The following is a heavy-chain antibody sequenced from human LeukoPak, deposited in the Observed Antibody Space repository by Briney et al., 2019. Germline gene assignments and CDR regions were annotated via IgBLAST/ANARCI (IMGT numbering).Heavy chain of an antibody. J-gene: IGHJ4*02. CDR2: ISAHNGNT. D-gene: IGHD3-16*02. Sequence: ASVKVSCKASGYTFTSYGISWVRQAPGQGLEWMGWISAHNGNTNYAQKLQGRVTMTTGTSTSTAYMELRSLRSDDTAVYYCARELVPTTYYDYVWGSYRYTASDYWGQGTLVTVSS. V-gene: IGHV1-18*01. CDR1: GYTFTSYG. CDR3: ARELVPTTYYDYVWGSYRYTASDY.